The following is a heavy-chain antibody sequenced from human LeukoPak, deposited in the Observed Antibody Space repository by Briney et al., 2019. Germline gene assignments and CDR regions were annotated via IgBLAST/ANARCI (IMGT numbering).Heavy chain of an antibody. D-gene: IGHD5-18*01. CDR1: GYTFTSYW. V-gene: IGHV5-51*01. Sequence: ESLKISCKGSGYTFTSYWIGWVRQMPGKDLEWMGTIYPGDSDTRYSPSFQGQVSISADKSINTAYLQWSSLKASDTAIYYCARLGTAIVARYFDFWGQGTLVTVSS. CDR2: IYPGDSDT. J-gene: IGHJ4*02. CDR3: ARLGTAIVARYFDF.